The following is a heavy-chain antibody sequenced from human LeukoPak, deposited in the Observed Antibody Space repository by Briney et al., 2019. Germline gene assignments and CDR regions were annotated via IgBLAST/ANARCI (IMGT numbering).Heavy chain of an antibody. CDR2: IYYSGST. CDR3: ARGYSSSWSYLDY. CDR1: GDSVSNGHYY. D-gene: IGHD6-13*01. V-gene: IGHV4-61*01. J-gene: IGHJ4*02. Sequence: SETLSLTCTVSGDSVSNGHYYWSWIRQPPGKGLEWIGYIYYSGSTNYNPSLKSRVTISVDTSKKQFSLKVSSVTAADTAVYYCARGYSSSWSYLDYWGQGTLVTVSS.